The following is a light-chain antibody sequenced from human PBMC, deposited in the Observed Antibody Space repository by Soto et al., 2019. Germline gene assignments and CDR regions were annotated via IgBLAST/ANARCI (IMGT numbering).Light chain of an antibody. CDR1: QGISSF. CDR2: GAS. Sequence: DIQLTQSPSFLSASVGDRVTITCRASQGISSFLPWYQQKPGKAPKLLIYGASTLQSGVPSRFSGSGSGTEFTLTISSLQPEDFATYYCQQLNSYPPTFGGGTKVEIK. V-gene: IGKV1-9*01. CDR3: QQLNSYPPT. J-gene: IGKJ4*01.